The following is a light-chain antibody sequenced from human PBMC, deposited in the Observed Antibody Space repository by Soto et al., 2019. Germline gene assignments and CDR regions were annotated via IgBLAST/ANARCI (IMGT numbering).Light chain of an antibody. CDR3: QSYDSSLSVV. Sequence: QSVLTQPPSVSGAPGQRVTISCTGSSYNIGAGYDVHWYQQLPGTAPKLLIYGNSNRPSGVPDRFSGSKSGTSAYLAITGLQAEDEADYYCQSYDSSLSVVFGGGTQLTVL. CDR2: GNS. CDR1: SYNIGAGYD. J-gene: IGLJ2*01. V-gene: IGLV1-40*01.